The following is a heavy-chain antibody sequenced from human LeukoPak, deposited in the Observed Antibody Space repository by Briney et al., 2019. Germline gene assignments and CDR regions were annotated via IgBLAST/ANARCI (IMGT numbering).Heavy chain of an antibody. J-gene: IGHJ4*02. CDR2: IYYSGAT. Sequence: SETLSLTCTVSGGSINNYFWSWIRQPPGKGLEWIGDIYYSGATKYNPSLKSRVTISIDTSKSQFSLKLNSVTAADTAVYYCARVPRYCTSGTCLDYWGQGNLVTVSS. D-gene: IGHD2-15*01. CDR3: ARVPRYCTSGTCLDY. CDR1: GGSINNYF. V-gene: IGHV4-59*01.